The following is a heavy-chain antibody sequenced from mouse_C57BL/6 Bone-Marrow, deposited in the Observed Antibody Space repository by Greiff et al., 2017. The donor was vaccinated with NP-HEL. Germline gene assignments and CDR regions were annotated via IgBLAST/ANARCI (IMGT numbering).Heavy chain of an antibody. CDR1: GYTFTDYY. CDR3: AGIYYGNPWGFDY. Sequence: VHLVESGAELVKPGASVKISCKASGYTFTDYYINWVKQRPGQGLEWIGKIGPGSGSTYYNEKFKGKATLTADKSSSTAYMQLSSLTSVDSAVYFCAGIYYGNPWGFDYWGQGTTLTVSS. D-gene: IGHD2-1*01. V-gene: IGHV1-77*01. CDR2: IGPGSGST. J-gene: IGHJ2*01.